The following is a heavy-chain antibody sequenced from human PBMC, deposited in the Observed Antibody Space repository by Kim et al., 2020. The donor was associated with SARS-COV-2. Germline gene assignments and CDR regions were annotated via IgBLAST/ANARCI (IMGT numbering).Heavy chain of an antibody. D-gene: IGHD3-10*01. CDR2: IYYSGST. J-gene: IGHJ4*02. V-gene: IGHV4-59*01. CDR1: GGSISSYY. CDR3: ARGQGYYYGSGSNFDY. Sequence: SETLSLTCTVSGGSISSYYWSWIRQPPGKGLEWIGYIYYSGSTNYNPSLKSRVTISVDTSKNQFSLKLSSVTAADPAGYYCARGQGYYYGSGSNFDYWGQGTLVTVSS.